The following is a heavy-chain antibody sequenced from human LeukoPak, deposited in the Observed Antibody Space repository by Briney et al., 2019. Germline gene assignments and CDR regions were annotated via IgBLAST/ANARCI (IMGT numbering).Heavy chain of an antibody. V-gene: IGHV1-69*06. D-gene: IGHD3-10*01. CDR3: ARKSGSGSYYYYYYYMDV. CDR1: GYTFTSYG. J-gene: IGHJ6*03. CDR2: IIPIFGTA. Sequence: SVKVSCKASGYTFTSYGISWVRQAPGQGLERMGGIIPIFGTANYAQKFQGRVTITADKSTSTAYMELSSLRSEDTAVYYCARKSGSGSYYYYYYYMDVWGKGTTVTVSS.